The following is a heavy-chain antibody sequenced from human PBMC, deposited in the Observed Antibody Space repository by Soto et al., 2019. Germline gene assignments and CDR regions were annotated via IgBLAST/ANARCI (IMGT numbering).Heavy chain of an antibody. D-gene: IGHD2-21*01. CDR1: GFPFNDYY. CDR2: ISPKSTFR. J-gene: IGHJ4*02. Sequence: GGSLRLSCATSGFPFNDYYMTWIRQAPGKGLEWLSHISPKSTFRNYADSVKGRFTISRDNTESSLFLQMNSLGVDDTAVYSCVSGGGGVVFEDWGKGVLVTVSS. CDR3: VSGGGGVVFED. V-gene: IGHV3-11*06.